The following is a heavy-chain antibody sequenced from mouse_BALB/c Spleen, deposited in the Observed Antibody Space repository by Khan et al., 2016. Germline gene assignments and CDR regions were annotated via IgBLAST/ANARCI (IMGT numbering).Heavy chain of an antibody. V-gene: IGHV3-8*02. CDR3: ATYDGYYFDY. CDR2: ISYSGST. J-gene: IGHJ2*01. Sequence: EVQLQESGPSLVKPSQTLSLTCSVTGDSITSGYWNWIRKFPGNKLEYMGYISYSGSTYYNPSLNSRISITRATSKNQYYLQLNSVTTDDTSTYDCATYDGYYFDYWGQGTPLTVSS. CDR1: GDSITSGY. D-gene: IGHD2-3*01.